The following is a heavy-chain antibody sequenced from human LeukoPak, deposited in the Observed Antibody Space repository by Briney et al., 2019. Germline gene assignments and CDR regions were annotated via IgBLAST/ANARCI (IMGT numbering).Heavy chain of an antibody. V-gene: IGHV6-1*01. D-gene: IGHD6-13*01. CDR2: TYYRSKWYN. Sequence: SQTLSLTCAISGDSVSSNSAAWNWIRQSPSRGLEWLVRTYYRSKWYNDYAVSVKSRITINPDTSKNQFSLQLNSVTPEDTAVYYCARSGYSSSWYPPNWFDPWGQGTLVTVSS. CDR1: GDSVSSNSAA. CDR3: ARSGYSSSWYPPNWFDP. J-gene: IGHJ5*02.